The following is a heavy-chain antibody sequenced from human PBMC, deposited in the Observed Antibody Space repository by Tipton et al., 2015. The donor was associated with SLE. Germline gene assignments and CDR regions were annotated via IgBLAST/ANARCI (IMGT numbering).Heavy chain of an antibody. V-gene: IGHV4-61*02. Sequence: TLSLTCTVSGGSISSGSYYWSWIRQPAGKGLEWIGRIYTSGSTNYNPSLKSRVTISVDTSKNHFSLKLSSVTAADTAVYYCARGCGGDCLIPEYFQHWGQGPLFTVSS. CDR1: GGSISSGSYY. CDR2: IYTSGST. D-gene: IGHD2-21*01. J-gene: IGHJ1*01. CDR3: ARGCGGDCLIPEYFQH.